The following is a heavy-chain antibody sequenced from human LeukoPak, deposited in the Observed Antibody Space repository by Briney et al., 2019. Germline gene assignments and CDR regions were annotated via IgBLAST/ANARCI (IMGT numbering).Heavy chain of an antibody. CDR3: ARLESSGYYVY. CDR1: GYSSTSYW. D-gene: IGHD3-22*01. Sequence: AESLQISCKGSGYSSTSYWISWVRQMPGKGLEWMGRIDPRDSYTKYSPSFQGHVSISADKSISTAYLQWSSLKASDTATYYCARLESSGYYVYWGQGTLVTVSS. J-gene: IGHJ4*02. CDR2: IDPRDSYT. V-gene: IGHV5-10-1*01.